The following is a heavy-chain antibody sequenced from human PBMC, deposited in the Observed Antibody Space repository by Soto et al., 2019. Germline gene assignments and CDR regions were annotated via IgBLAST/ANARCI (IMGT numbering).Heavy chain of an antibody. CDR2: IPYYGSNI. V-gene: IGHV3-30-3*01. Sequence: QVQLVESGGGVVQPGRSLRLSCAASGFTFSRYNMHWVRQAPGKGLEWVAVIPYYGSNINYADSVKGRFTISRDNSKNTLDLQMNSLRAEDTAVYYCARDGSDYGGNPLTFVDYYGMDVWGQGTPVTVSS. CDR3: ARDGSDYGGNPLTFVDYYGMDV. CDR1: GFTFSRYN. D-gene: IGHD4-17*01. J-gene: IGHJ6*02.